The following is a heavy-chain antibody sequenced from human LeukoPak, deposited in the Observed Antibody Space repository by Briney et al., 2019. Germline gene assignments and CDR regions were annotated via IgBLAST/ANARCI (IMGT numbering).Heavy chain of an antibody. Sequence: GGSLRLSCAASGFTFSSYAMSWVRQAPGKGLEWVSAISGSGGSTYYADSVKGRFTISRDNSKNTLYLQMTSLRAEDTAVYYCANVYSSGWSIVYWGQGTLVTVSS. D-gene: IGHD6-19*01. V-gene: IGHV3-23*01. CDR1: GFTFSSYA. CDR2: ISGSGGST. J-gene: IGHJ4*02. CDR3: ANVYSSGWSIVY.